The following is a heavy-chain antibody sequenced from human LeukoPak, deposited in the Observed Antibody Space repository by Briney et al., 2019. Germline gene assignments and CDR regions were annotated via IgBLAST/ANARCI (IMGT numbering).Heavy chain of an antibody. V-gene: IGHV3-66*01. CDR2: IYSGGST. J-gene: IGHJ6*02. CDR3: ARDKRSSWSSYYYYGMDV. D-gene: IGHD6-13*01. CDR1: GFTVSSNY. Sequence: PGGSLRLSCAASGFTVSSNYMSWVRQAPGKGLEWVSVIYSGGSTYYADSVKGRFTISRDNSKNTLYLQMNSLRAEDTAVYYCARDKRSSWSSYYYYGMDVWGQGTTVTLSS.